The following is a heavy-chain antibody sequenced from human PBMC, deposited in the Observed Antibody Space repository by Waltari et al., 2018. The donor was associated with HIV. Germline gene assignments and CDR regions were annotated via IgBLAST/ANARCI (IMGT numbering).Heavy chain of an antibody. D-gene: IGHD3-16*01. CDR1: GFDLSHYS. CDR3: VRDDPGYGPIDY. J-gene: IGHJ4*02. CDR2: IRRGNNEK. V-gene: IGHV3-21*04. Sequence: LVESGGGVVKTGGCIRLTCEASGFDLSHYSMNWVRQSPMRGLEWVASIRRGNNEKHYLDSVRGRFAISRDISESSVYLQMESLKEDDTATYFCVRDDPGYGPIDYWGQGTLVTV.